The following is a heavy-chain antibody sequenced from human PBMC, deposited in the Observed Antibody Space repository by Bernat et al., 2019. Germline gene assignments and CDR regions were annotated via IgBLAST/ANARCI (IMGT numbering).Heavy chain of an antibody. CDR3: ARVPYGGNYPFDY. V-gene: IGHV3-74*01. Sequence: EVQLVESGGGLVQPGGSLRLSCAASGFTFSSHWMHWVRQAPGKGLVWVSRINRDGSTTTYADSVKGRFTISRDNAKNTLYLQTNSLRAEDTAVYYCARVPYGGNYPFDYWGQGTLVTVSS. CDR2: INRDGSTT. J-gene: IGHJ4*02. CDR1: GFTFSSHW. D-gene: IGHD4-23*01.